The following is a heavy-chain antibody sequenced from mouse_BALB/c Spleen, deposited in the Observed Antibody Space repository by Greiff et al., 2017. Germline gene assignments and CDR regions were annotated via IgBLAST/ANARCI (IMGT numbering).Heavy chain of an antibody. D-gene: IGHD2-1*01. Sequence: VQVVESGPGLVAPSQSLSITCTVSGFSLTSYGVHWVRQPPGKGLEWLGVIWAGGSTNYNSALMSRLSISKDNSKSQVFLKMNSLQTDDTAMYYCAREGYGNYRAMDYWGQGTSVTVSS. CDR1: GFSLTSYG. CDR3: AREGYGNYRAMDY. V-gene: IGHV2-9*02. J-gene: IGHJ4*01. CDR2: IWAGGST.